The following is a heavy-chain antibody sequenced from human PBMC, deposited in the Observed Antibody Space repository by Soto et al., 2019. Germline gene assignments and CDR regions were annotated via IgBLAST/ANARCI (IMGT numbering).Heavy chain of an antibody. J-gene: IGHJ6*02. CDR3: AREDDGGDRDYYGLDV. D-gene: IGHD2-21*02. CDR1: GGSISTDHYH. Sequence: QVQLQESGPGLVRPSQTLSLTCTVSGGSISTDHYHWTWIRQPPGKGLEWIGYIHYSGSIYSNPSLQSRVTMSVDTSNNLFSLKLSSVTAADSAVYFCAREDDGGDRDYYGLDVWGQGTTFTVSS. CDR2: IHYSGSI. V-gene: IGHV4-30-4*01.